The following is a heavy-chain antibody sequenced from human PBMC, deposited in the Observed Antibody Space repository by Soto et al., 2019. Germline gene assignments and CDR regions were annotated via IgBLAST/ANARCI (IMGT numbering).Heavy chain of an antibody. Sequence: QAQLVESGGGVVQPGRSLRLSCAASGFAFSSYGMHWVRQAPGTGLEWVAVISYDGSLQHYADSVKGRFTISRDNSKNMVRLQMSSLRAEDTAVYYCVSDRGYGHASVPYSWGQGTLVSAS. CDR3: VSDRGYGHASVPYS. V-gene: IGHV3-30*03. J-gene: IGHJ4*02. CDR1: GFAFSSYG. D-gene: IGHD5-18*01. CDR2: ISYDGSLQ.